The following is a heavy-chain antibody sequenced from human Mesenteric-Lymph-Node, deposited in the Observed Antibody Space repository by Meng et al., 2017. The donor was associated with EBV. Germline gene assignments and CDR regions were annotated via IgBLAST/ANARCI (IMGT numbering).Heavy chain of an antibody. D-gene: IGHD3-16*01. CDR1: GGSFSDYY. Sequence: QVKLPQWAAGLLKPSGTLSLTCAVYGGSFSDYYWTWIRQPPGKGLEWIGEVNHAGTTIYNPSLESRVTISVDTSKNQFSLKLTSVTAADTAVYFCAALGSFASSIDPWGQGTLVTVSS. J-gene: IGHJ5*02. V-gene: IGHV4-34*01. CDR2: VNHAGTT. CDR3: AALGSFASSIDP.